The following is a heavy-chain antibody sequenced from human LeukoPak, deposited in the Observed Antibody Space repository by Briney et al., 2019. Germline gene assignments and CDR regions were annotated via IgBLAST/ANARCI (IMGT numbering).Heavy chain of an antibody. CDR3: AREWSGSITIFGVVIIAGGAFDI. D-gene: IGHD3-3*01. J-gene: IGHJ3*02. CDR2: ISSSSSYI. V-gene: IGHV3-21*01. CDR1: GFTFSSYS. Sequence: GGSLRLSCAASGFTFSSYSMNWVRQAPGKGLEWVSSISSSSSYIYYADSVKGRFTISRDNAKNSLYLQMNSLRAEDTAVYYCAREWSGSITIFGVVIIAGGAFDIWGQGTMVAVSS.